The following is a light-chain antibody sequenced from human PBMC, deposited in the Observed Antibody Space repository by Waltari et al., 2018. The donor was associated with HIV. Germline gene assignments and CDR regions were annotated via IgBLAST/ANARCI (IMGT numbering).Light chain of an antibody. CDR2: DVS. CDR3: SSYTSSSTLRV. V-gene: IGLV2-14*03. Sequence: QSALTQPASVSGPPGQSITISCTGTSIAVGGYNYVSWYQQHPGKAPKLMIYDVSNRPSGVSNRFSGSKSGNTASLTISGLQAEDEADYYCSSYTSSSTLRVFGTGTKVTVL. J-gene: IGLJ1*01. CDR1: SIAVGGYNY.